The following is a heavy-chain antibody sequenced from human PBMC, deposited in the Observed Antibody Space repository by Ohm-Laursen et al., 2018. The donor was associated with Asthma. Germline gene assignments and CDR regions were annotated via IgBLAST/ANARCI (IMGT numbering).Heavy chain of an antibody. CDR1: GYTFTSYD. D-gene: IGHD3-22*01. Sequence: SSVKVSCKASGYTFTSYDINWVRQATGQGLEWMGWMNPNSGNTGYAQKFQGRVTMTRNTSISTAYMELSSLRSEDTAVYYCARGPANYYYDSSGYYYWGYWGQGTLVTVSS. CDR2: MNPNSGNT. J-gene: IGHJ4*02. CDR3: ARGPANYYYDSSGYYYWGY. V-gene: IGHV1-8*01.